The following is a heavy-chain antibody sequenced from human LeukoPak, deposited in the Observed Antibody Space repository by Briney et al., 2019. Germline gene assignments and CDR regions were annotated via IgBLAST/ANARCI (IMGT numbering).Heavy chain of an antibody. CDR1: GGAFSSYA. J-gene: IGHJ4*02. D-gene: IGHD3-3*01. V-gene: IGHV1-69*13. CDR2: IIPIFGTA. Sequence: SVKVSCKASGGAFSSYAISWVRQAPGQGLEWMGGIIPIFGTANYAQKFQGRVTITADESTSTAYMELSSLRSEDTAVYYCARGLNDSWTGENYWGQGTLVTVSS. CDR3: ARGLNDSWTGENY.